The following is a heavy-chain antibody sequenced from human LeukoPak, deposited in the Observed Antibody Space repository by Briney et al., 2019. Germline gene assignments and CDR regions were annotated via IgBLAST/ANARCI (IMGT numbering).Heavy chain of an antibody. D-gene: IGHD1-26*01. Sequence: PGGSLRLSCTASGFTFGDYAMNWFRQAPGKGLEWVGFIRSKTYGGTGEYAASVKGRFTISRDDSKSIAHLQMNGLKTEDTAVYYCTRSESGTYKGGFDFWGQGTLVTVSS. J-gene: IGHJ4*02. CDR3: TRSESGTYKGGFDF. CDR1: GFTFGDYA. V-gene: IGHV3-49*03. CDR2: IRSKTYGGTG.